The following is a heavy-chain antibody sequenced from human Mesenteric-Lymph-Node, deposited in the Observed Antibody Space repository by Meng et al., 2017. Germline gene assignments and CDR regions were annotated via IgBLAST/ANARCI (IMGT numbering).Heavy chain of an antibody. CDR1: GGSISSGGYY. V-gene: IGHV4-31*03. D-gene: IGHD1-26*01. CDR3: ARGKQDAWELLAY. Sequence: QVPLAESGPGLVQPLQTLSLTCTVSGGSISSGGYYWSWIRQHPGKGLEWIGDIDDSGSTNYNPSLNSRISISLDKSKNHFSLKVNSVTAADTAVYYCARGKQDAWELLAYWGQGALVTVSS. CDR2: IDDSGST. J-gene: IGHJ4*02.